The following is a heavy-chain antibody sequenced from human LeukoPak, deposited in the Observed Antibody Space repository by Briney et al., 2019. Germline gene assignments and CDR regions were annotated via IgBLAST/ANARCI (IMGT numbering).Heavy chain of an antibody. J-gene: IGHJ4*02. D-gene: IGHD6-25*01. V-gene: IGHV4-30-4*01. CDR2: IHYNGNT. CDR3: ARERLPAATRSDY. Sequence: SETLSLTCTVSGGSISNGDYYWTWIRQPPGKGLEWIGYIHYNGNTYYNPSLKSRLTISVDTSKNLFSLNLNSVTAVDTAVYYCARERLPAATRSDYWGQGIQVTVPS. CDR1: GGSISNGDYY.